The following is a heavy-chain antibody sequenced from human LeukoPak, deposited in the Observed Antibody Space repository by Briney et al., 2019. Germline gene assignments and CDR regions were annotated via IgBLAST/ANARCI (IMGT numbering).Heavy chain of an antibody. J-gene: IGHJ5*02. CDR2: INTGETT. V-gene: IGHV3-66*02. Sequence: GGSLRLSCAASGFNVGTYAMSWVRQAPGRGLEWVSCINTGETTFYADSVKGRFTISRDNSKNTMYLQMNSLRGEDTAVYYCARDGTTAWGPYNWFDPWGQGTLVTVSP. CDR1: GFNVGTYA. CDR3: ARDGTTAWGPYNWFDP. D-gene: IGHD1-1*01.